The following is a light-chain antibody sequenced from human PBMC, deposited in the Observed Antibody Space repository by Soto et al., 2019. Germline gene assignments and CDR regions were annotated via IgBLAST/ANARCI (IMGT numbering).Light chain of an antibody. V-gene: IGKV3-20*01. Sequence: EIVLTQSPGTLSLSPGDRATLSCRASQSVSRSYLAWYQQKPGQAPRXXIYGASSRETGIPERFSGSGAGTEFTLTISRLQPEDFAVYYCQQHGSSPITFGQGTRLEIK. J-gene: IGKJ5*01. CDR3: QQHGSSPIT. CDR2: GAS. CDR1: QSVSRSY.